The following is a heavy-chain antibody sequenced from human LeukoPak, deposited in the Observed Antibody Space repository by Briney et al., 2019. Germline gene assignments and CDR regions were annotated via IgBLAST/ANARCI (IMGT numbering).Heavy chain of an antibody. Sequence: PGGSLRLSCAASGFTFSSYTMNWVRQAPGKGLEWVSSISSGNSYINYADSVKGRFTISRDNAKNSLYLLLNSLRAEETAVYYCARDVVVWGQGTLVTVSS. CDR2: ISSGNSYI. CDR1: GFTFSSYT. D-gene: IGHD2-21*01. V-gene: IGHV3-21*01. CDR3: ARDVVV. J-gene: IGHJ4*02.